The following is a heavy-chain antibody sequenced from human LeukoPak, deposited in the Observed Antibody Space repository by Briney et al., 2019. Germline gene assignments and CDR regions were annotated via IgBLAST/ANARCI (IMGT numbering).Heavy chain of an antibody. V-gene: IGHV3-73*01. CDR3: TRRRGIAVAGTLYYYYGMDV. CDR1: GFTFSGSA. J-gene: IGHJ6*02. D-gene: IGHD6-19*01. Sequence: GGSLRLSCAASGFTFSGSAMHWVRQASGKGLEWVGRIRSKANSYATAYAASVKGRFTISRDDSKNTAYLQMNSLKTEDTAVYYCTRRRGIAVAGTLYYYYGMDVWGQGTTVTVSS. CDR2: IRSKANSYAT.